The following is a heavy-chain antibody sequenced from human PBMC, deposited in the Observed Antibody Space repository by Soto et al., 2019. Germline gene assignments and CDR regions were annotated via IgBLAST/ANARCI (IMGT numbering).Heavy chain of an antibody. CDR2: IIPIFGTA. Sequence: QVQLVQSGAEVKKPGSSVKVSCKASGGTFSSYAISWVRQAPGQGLEWMGGIIPIFGTANYAQKFQGRVTITEDESTSTAYMEMSSLRSEDTAVYYCAREGGIAAAGRRLSWFDPWGQGTLVTVSS. V-gene: IGHV1-69*01. CDR3: AREGGIAAAGRRLSWFDP. D-gene: IGHD6-13*01. J-gene: IGHJ5*02. CDR1: GGTFSSYA.